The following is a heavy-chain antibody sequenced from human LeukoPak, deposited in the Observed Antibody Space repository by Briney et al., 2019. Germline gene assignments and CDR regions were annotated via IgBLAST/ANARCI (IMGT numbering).Heavy chain of an antibody. V-gene: IGHV4-38-2*02. CDR2: IYHSGST. J-gene: IGHJ4*02. CDR3: ARGRDSSGYLIDY. Sequence: TSETLSLTCTVSGYSISSGYYWGWIRQPPGKGLEWIGSIYHSGSTYYNPSLKSRVTISVDTSKNQFSLRLSSVTAADTAVYYCARGRDSSGYLIDYWGQGTLVTVSS. CDR1: GYSISSGYY. D-gene: IGHD3-22*01.